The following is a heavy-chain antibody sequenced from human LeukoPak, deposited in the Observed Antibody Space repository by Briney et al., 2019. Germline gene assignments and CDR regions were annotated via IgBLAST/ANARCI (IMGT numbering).Heavy chain of an antibody. CDR3: ARDGLTYYYDSSGYRDAFDI. V-gene: IGHV3-74*01. CDR1: GFTFSSYW. Sequence: GGSLRLSCAASGFTFSSYWMHWVRQAPGKGLVWVSRINSDGSSTSYADSVKGRFTISRDNAKNTLYLQMNSLRAEDTAVYYCARDGLTYYYDSSGYRDAFDIWGQGTMVTVSS. CDR2: INSDGSST. J-gene: IGHJ3*02. D-gene: IGHD3-22*01.